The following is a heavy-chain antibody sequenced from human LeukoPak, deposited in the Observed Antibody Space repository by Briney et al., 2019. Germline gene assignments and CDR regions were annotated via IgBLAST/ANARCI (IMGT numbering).Heavy chain of an antibody. CDR3: AREGRDGQNWYDY. CDR2: IYYSGST. CDR1: GGSISSYY. D-gene: IGHD5-24*01. J-gene: IGHJ4*02. V-gene: IGHV4-59*01. Sequence: PSETLSLTCTVSGGSISSYYWSWIRQPPGKGLDWIGYIYYSGSTNYNPSLKSRVTISVDTSKNQFSLKLSSVTAADTAVYYCAREGRDGQNWYDYWGQGTLVTVSS.